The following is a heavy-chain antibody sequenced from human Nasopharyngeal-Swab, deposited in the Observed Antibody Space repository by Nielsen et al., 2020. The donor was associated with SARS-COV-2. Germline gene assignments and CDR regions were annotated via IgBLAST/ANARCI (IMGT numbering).Heavy chain of an antibody. D-gene: IGHD6-19*01. Sequence: GSLRLSCTVSGGSISSYYWSWIRQPPGKGLEWIGYIYYSGSTNYNPSLKSRVTISVDTSKNQFSLKLSSVTAADTAVYYCARQKAVAGLYYFDYWGQGTLVTVSS. J-gene: IGHJ4*02. V-gene: IGHV4-59*13. CDR1: GGSISSYY. CDR2: IYYSGST. CDR3: ARQKAVAGLYYFDY.